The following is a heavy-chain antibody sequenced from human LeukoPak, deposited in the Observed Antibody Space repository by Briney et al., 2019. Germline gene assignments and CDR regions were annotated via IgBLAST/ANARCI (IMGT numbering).Heavy chain of an antibody. CDR2: IYCSGST. J-gene: IGHJ4*02. D-gene: IGHD3-10*01. V-gene: IGHV4-59*08. CDR1: GGSISSYY. CDR3: AGGSYYGSGSYYFNY. Sequence: SETLSLTCTVSGGSISSYYWSWIRQPPGKGLEWIGYIYCSGSTNYNPSLKSRVTISVDTSKNQFSLKLSSVTAADTAVYYCAGGSYYGSGSYYFNYWGQGTLVTVSS.